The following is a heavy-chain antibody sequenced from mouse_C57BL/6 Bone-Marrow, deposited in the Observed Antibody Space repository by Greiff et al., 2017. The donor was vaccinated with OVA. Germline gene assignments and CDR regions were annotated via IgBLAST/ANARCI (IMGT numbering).Heavy chain of an antibody. Sequence: VQLQQSGAVLVKPGASVKLSCKTSGYTFTSSWMHWVNPRPGQGLEWIGDIYPGNSDTSYNQKFKGKAKLTAVKSTSTAYMERSSLANDDSAVYYCTRGLISNWGQGTLVTVSA. V-gene: IGHV1-5*01. CDR3: TRGLISN. J-gene: IGHJ3*01. CDR1: GYTFTSSW. CDR2: IYPGNSDT. D-gene: IGHD1-3*01.